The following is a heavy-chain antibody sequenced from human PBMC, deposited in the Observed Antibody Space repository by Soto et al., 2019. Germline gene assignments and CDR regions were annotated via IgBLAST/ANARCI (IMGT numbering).Heavy chain of an antibody. CDR1: GFTFSSYS. Sequence: EVQLVESGGGLVKPGGSLRLSCAASGFTFSSYSMNWVRQAPGKGLEWVSSISSSSSYIYYADSVKGRFTISRDNAKNALYLQMNSRRAEDTAVYYCTKVYYYDSSGYLGPLDYWGQGTLVTVSS. CDR3: TKVYYYDSSGYLGPLDY. V-gene: IGHV3-21*01. CDR2: ISSSSSYI. J-gene: IGHJ4*02. D-gene: IGHD3-22*01.